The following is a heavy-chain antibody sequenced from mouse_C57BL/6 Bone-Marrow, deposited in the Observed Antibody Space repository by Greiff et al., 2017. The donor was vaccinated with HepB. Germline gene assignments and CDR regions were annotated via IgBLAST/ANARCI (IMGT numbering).Heavy chain of an antibody. CDR1: GFTFSSYG. V-gene: IGHV5-6*01. D-gene: IGHD1-1*01. Sequence: EVNLVESGGDLVKPGGSLKLSCAASGFTFSSYGMSWVRQTPDKRLEWVATISSGGSYTYYPDSVKGRFTISRDNAKNTLYLQMSSLKSEDTAMYYCARQRTYGSSSWFAYWGQGTLVTVSA. CDR3: ARQRTYGSSSWFAY. J-gene: IGHJ3*01. CDR2: ISSGGSYT.